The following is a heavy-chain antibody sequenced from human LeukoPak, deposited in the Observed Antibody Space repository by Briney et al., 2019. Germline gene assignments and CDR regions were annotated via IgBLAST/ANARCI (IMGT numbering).Heavy chain of an antibody. J-gene: IGHJ3*02. CDR2: ISSSGSTI. V-gene: IGHV3-11*01. CDR3: AKSLDSSGFDAFDI. CDR1: GFTFSDYY. Sequence: PGGSLRLSCAASGFTFSDYYMSWIRQAPGKGLEWVSYISSSGSTIYYADSVKGRFTISRDNAKNSLYLQMNSLRAEDTALYYCAKSLDSSGFDAFDIWGQGTMVTVSS. D-gene: IGHD3-22*01.